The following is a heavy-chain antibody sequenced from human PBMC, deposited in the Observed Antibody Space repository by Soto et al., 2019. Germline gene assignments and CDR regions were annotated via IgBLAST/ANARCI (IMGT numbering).Heavy chain of an antibody. V-gene: IGHV5-10-1*01. Sequence: GESLKISCKGSGYSFAGYWITWVRQKPGKGLEWMGRVDPSDSQTYYSPSFRGHVTISVTKSITTVFLQWSSLRASDTAMYYCARQIYDSDTGPNFQYYFDSWGQGTPITVSS. D-gene: IGHD3-22*01. J-gene: IGHJ4*02. CDR3: ARQIYDSDTGPNFQYYFDS. CDR1: GYSFAGYW. CDR2: VDPSDSQT.